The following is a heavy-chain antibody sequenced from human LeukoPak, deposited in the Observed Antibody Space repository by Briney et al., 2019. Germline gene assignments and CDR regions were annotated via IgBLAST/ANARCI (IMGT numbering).Heavy chain of an antibody. V-gene: IGHV4-39*07. Sequence: GSLRLSCAASGFTFSSYSMNWVRQPPGKGLEWIGSIYYSGSTYYNPSLKSRVTISVDTSKNQFSLKLSSVTAADTAVYYCAREEARGYTGLWGQGTLVTVSS. CDR3: AREEARGYTGL. CDR1: GFTFSSYS. CDR2: IYYSGST. J-gene: IGHJ4*02. D-gene: IGHD5-12*01.